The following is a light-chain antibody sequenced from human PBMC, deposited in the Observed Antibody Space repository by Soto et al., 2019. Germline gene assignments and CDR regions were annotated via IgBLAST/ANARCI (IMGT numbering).Light chain of an antibody. CDR2: GAS. CDR3: QQYNNWPLT. J-gene: IGKJ4*01. Sequence: EIVMTQCPATMSVSPGDRATLSCRASQSVSSYLAWYQHKPGQAPRLLIYGASTRATGVPARFSGSGSGTQFTLTISSLQSEDFALYYCQQYNNWPLTFGGGTKVEIK. V-gene: IGKV3-15*01. CDR1: QSVSSY.